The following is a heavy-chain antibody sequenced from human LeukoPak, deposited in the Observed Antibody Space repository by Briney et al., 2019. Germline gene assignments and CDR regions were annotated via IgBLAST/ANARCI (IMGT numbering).Heavy chain of an antibody. CDR3: AAYGIVGATDY. J-gene: IGHJ4*02. V-gene: IGHV1-69*01. CDR2: FIPIFGTA. CDR1: GGTFSSYA. D-gene: IGHD1-26*01. Sequence: GASVKVSCKASGGTFSSYAISWVRQAPGQGLEWMGGFIPIFGTANYAQKFQGRVTITADESTSTAYMELSSLRSEDTAVYYCAAYGIVGATDYWGQGTLVTVSS.